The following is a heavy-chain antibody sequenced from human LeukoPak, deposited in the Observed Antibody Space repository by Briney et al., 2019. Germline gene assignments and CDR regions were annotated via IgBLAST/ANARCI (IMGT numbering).Heavy chain of an antibody. J-gene: IGHJ4*02. CDR3: ARAGGYGELHPFDY. CDR2: IYYSGST. D-gene: IGHD3-10*01. Sequence: SETLSLTCTVSGGSISSSSYYWGWIRQPPGKGLEWIGSIYYSGSTYYNPSLKSRVTISVDTSKNQFSLKLSSVTAADTAVYYCARAGGYGELHPFDYWGRGTLVTVSS. V-gene: IGHV4-39*07. CDR1: GGSISSSSYY.